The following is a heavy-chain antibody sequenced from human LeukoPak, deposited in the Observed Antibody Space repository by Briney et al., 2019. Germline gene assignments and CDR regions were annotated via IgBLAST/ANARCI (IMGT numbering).Heavy chain of an antibody. V-gene: IGHV1-18*01. CDR1: GYTFSSYG. CDR2: ISAYNGNT. CDR3: ARDRASWTSSGYYFYYYYMDV. Sequence: ASVKVSCKASGYTFSSYGISWVRQAPGQGLEWMGWISAYNGNTYYARNLQGRVTMTTDTSTSTAYMELRSLRSDDTAVYYCARDRASWTSSGYYFYYYYMDVWGKGTTVTVSS. D-gene: IGHD3-22*01. J-gene: IGHJ6*03.